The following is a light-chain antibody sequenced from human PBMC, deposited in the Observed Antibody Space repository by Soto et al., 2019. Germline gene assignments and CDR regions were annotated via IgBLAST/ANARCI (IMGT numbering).Light chain of an antibody. CDR3: QQYNNWPPWT. J-gene: IGKJ1*01. V-gene: IGKV3-15*01. Sequence: EIVMTQSPATLSVSPGERATLSCRVSQSVSSNLAWYQQKPGQAPRLLIYGASTRATGIPARFSGSGSGTEVTLTISSLQSEYFAVYYCQQYNNWPPWTFGQGTKVEIK. CDR1: QSVSSN. CDR2: GAS.